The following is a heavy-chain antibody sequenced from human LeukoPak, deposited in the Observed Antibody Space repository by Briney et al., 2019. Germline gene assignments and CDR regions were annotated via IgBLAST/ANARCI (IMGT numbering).Heavy chain of an antibody. J-gene: IGHJ6*02. CDR1: GGSFSGYY. CDR3: ARDRVVVVRGVPIYYYYGMDV. D-gene: IGHD3-10*01. Sequence: PSETLSLTCAVYGGSFSGYYWSWIRQPPGKGLEWIGEINHSGSTNYNPSLKSRVTISVDTSKNQFSLKLSSVTAADTAVYYCARDRVVVVRGVPIYYYYGMDVWGQGTTVTVSS. CDR2: INHSGST. V-gene: IGHV4-34*01.